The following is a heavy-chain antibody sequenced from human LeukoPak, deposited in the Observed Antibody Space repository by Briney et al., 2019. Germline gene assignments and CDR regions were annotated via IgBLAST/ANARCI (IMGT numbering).Heavy chain of an antibody. J-gene: IGHJ6*03. D-gene: IGHD6-13*01. V-gene: IGHV3-30*04. Sequence: GRSLRLSCAASGFTFSSYAIHWVRQAPGKGLEWVALISYDGSTKYSTDSVKGRFTISRDNAKNTLYLQMNSLRAEDTAVYYCARAGVIAAAGTYYYYYMDVWGKGTRSPSP. CDR1: GFTFSSYA. CDR3: ARAGVIAAAGTYYYYYMDV. CDR2: ISYDGSTK.